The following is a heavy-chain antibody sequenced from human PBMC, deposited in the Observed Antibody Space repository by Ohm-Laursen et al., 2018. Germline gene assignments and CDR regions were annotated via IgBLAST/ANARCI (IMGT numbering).Heavy chain of an antibody. J-gene: IGHJ2*01. Sequence: SLRLSCAASGFSVSNSYMSWVRQAPGKGLEWVSVIYAGGRTYYADSAKGRFTISRDNSKNTLYLQMNSLRAEGTAVYYCARDGGRLTTIRWYFDLWGRGTLVTVSS. D-gene: IGHD5-24*01. CDR2: IYAGGRT. CDR3: ARDGGRLTTIRWYFDL. CDR1: GFSVSNSY. V-gene: IGHV3-53*01.